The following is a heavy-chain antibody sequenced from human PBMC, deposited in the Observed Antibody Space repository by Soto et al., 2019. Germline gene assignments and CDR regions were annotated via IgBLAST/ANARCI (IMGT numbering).Heavy chain of an antibody. V-gene: IGHV4-59*08. J-gene: IGHJ6*03. CDR3: ARRAGSGYDYYYYYMDV. CDR1: GGSISSYY. CDR2: IYYSGST. Sequence: SETLSLTCTVSGGSISSYYWSWIRQPPGKGLEWIGYIYYSGSTNYNPSLKSRVTISVDTSKNQFSLKLSSVTAADTAVYYCARRAGSGYDYYYYYMDVWGKGTTVTVSS. D-gene: IGHD5-12*01.